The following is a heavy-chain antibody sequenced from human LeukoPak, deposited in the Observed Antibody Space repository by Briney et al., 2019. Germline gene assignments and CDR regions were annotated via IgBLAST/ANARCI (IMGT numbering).Heavy chain of an antibody. Sequence: PGGSLRLSCAASGFTFDDYTMHWVRQAPGKGLEWVSLISWDGGSTYYADSVEGRFTISRDNSKNSLYLQMNSLRTEDTALYYCAKGIWVGELSLPVDYWGQGTLVTVSS. D-gene: IGHD3-16*02. V-gene: IGHV3-43*01. CDR3: AKGIWVGELSLPVDY. CDR2: ISWDGGST. CDR1: GFTFDDYT. J-gene: IGHJ4*02.